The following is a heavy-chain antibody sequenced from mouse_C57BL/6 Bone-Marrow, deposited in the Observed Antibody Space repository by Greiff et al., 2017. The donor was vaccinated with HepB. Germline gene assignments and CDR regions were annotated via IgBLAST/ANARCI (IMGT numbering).Heavy chain of an antibody. V-gene: IGHV1-64*01. D-gene: IGHD1-1*01. Sequence: QVQLKQPGAELVKPGASVKLSCKASGYTFTSYWMHWVKQRPGQGLEWIGMIHPNSGSTNYNEKFKSKATLTVDKSSSTAYMQLSSLTSEDSAVYYCARYGSSYFAYWGQGTLVTVSA. CDR3: ARYGSSYFAY. CDR1: GYTFTSYW. J-gene: IGHJ3*01. CDR2: IHPNSGST.